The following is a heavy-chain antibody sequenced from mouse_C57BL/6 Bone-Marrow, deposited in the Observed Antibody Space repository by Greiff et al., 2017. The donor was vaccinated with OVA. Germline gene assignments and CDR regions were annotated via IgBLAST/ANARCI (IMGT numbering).Heavy chain of an antibody. Sequence: QVQLQQSGPGLVAPSPSLSISCTASGFSLTSYAISWVRQPPGQGLEWLGVIWTGGGTNYNSALESRLSISKDNSKSQVFVKMNSLQTDDTARYYCATGGSDGYPADWGQGTLVTVSA. CDR2: IWTGGGT. CDR1: GFSLTSYA. D-gene: IGHD2-3*01. V-gene: IGHV2-9-1*01. J-gene: IGHJ3*01. CDR3: ATGGSDGYPAD.